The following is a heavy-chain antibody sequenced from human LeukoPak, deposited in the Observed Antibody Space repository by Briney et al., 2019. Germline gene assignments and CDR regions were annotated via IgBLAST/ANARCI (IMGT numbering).Heavy chain of an antibody. D-gene: IGHD2-21*02. V-gene: IGHV3-21*01. CDR1: GFTFSSYS. J-gene: IGHJ4*02. CDR3: AREEGTDCGGDCYSGY. CDR2: ISSSSSYI. Sequence: PGGSLRLSCGASGFTFSSYSMNWVRQAPGKGPEWVSSISSSSSYIDYADSVKGRFTVSRDNAKNSLYLQMNSLRAKDTAVYYCAREEGTDCGGDCYSGYWGQGTLVTVSS.